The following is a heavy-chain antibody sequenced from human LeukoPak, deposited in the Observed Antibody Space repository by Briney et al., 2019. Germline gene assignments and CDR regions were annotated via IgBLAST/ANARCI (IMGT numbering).Heavy chain of an antibody. D-gene: IGHD3-3*01. CDR2: IYYSGST. Sequence: SETLSLTRTVSGGSISSGDYYWSWIRQPPGKGLEWIGYIYYSGSTYYNPSLKSRVTISVDTSKNQFSLKLSSVTAADTAVYYCARIPFLEWLYDYWGQGTLVTVSS. CDR3: ARIPFLEWLYDY. J-gene: IGHJ4*02. CDR1: GGSISSGDYY. V-gene: IGHV4-30-4*01.